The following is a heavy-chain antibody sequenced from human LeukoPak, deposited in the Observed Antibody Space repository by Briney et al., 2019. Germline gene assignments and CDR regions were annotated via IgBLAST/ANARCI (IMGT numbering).Heavy chain of an antibody. V-gene: IGHV3-43*01. D-gene: IGHD5-24*01. CDR3: AKDSGDGYKGYYGMDV. CDR1: GFTFDDYA. Sequence: GGSLRLSCAASGFTFDDYAMRWVRKAPGKGLEWVSLISWDGGSTYYADSVKGRFTISRDNSKNSLYLQMNSLRTEDTALYYCAKDSGDGYKGYYGMDVWGQGTTVTVAS. J-gene: IGHJ6*02. CDR2: ISWDGGST.